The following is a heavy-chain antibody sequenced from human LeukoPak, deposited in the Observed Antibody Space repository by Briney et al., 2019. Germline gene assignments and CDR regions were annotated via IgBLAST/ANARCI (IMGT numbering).Heavy chain of an antibody. CDR1: GGSISSCY. V-gene: IGHV4-59*08. J-gene: IGHJ4*02. Sequence: PSETLSLTCTVSGGSISSCYWSWIRQPPGKGLEWIGYIYYSGSTNYNPSLKSRVTISVDTSKNQFSLKLSSVTAADTAVYYCARHGIVVVPAASYFDYWGQGTLVTVSS. CDR2: IYYSGST. D-gene: IGHD2-2*01. CDR3: ARHGIVVVPAASYFDY.